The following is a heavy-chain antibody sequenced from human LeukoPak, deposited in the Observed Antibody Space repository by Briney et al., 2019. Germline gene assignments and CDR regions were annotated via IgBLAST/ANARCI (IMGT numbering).Heavy chain of an antibody. D-gene: IGHD3-3*01. CDR1: GFSFSSYE. J-gene: IGHJ5*02. CDR3: ARDPTGYDFWSGGNWFDP. V-gene: IGHV3-48*03. CDR2: ISSIVSTI. Sequence: GGCLRLSCAASGFSFSSYEMNWVRQAPGRGLEWVSYISSIVSTIYYADSVKGQLTISRDYAKNSLYLEMNSLRGEDTAVYYCARDPTGYDFWSGGNWFDPWGQGTLVTVSS.